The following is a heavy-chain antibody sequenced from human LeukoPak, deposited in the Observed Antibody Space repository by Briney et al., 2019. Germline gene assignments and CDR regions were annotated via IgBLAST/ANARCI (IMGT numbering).Heavy chain of an antibody. CDR1: GGSFSGYY. CDR3: ARGFLEWLLSNDAFDI. V-gene: IGHV4-34*01. D-gene: IGHD3-3*01. Sequence: KPSETLSLTCAVYGGSFSGYYWSWIRQPPGNGLEWIGEINHSGSTNYNPSLKSRVTISVDTSKNQFSLKLSSVTAADTAVYYCARGFLEWLLSNDAFDIWGQGTMVTVSS. J-gene: IGHJ3*02. CDR2: INHSGST.